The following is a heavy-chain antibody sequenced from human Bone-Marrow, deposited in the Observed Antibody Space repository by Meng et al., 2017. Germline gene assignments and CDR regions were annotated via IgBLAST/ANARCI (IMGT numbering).Heavy chain of an antibody. Sequence: ASVKVSCKASGYTFTGYYMHWVRQAPGQGLECMGWFNPNSGGTNYAQKFQGRVTMTRDTSISTAYMELSRLRSDDTAVYYCARDEDKTAAGKLFGDYWGQGTLVTVSS. D-gene: IGHD6-13*01. CDR3: ARDEDKTAAGKLFGDY. CDR2: FNPNSGGT. J-gene: IGHJ4*02. V-gene: IGHV1-2*02. CDR1: GYTFTGYY.